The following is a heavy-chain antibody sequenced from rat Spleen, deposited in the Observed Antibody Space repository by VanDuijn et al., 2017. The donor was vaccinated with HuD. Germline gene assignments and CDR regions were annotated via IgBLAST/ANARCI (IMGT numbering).Heavy chain of an antibody. J-gene: IGHJ4*01. D-gene: IGHD1-7*01. V-gene: IGHV5-25*01. CDR3: ARVYYGYVMDA. CDR2: ISTSGSRT. CDR1: GFTFSNYY. Sequence: EVQLVESGGGLVQPGRSLKLSCAASGFTFSNYYMAWVRQAPKKGLEWVATISTSGSRTYYPDSVKGRFTISRDNAKSSLYLQMNSLKSEDTATYYCARVYYGYVMDAWGQGALVTVSS.